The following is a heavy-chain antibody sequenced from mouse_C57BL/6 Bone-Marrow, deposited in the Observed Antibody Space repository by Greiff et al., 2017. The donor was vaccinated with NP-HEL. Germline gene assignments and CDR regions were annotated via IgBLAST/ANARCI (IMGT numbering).Heavy chain of an antibody. D-gene: IGHD2-3*01. CDR2: ISDGGSYT. V-gene: IGHV5-4*01. CDR1: GFTFSSYA. J-gene: IGHJ2*01. Sequence: EVQRVESGGGLVKPGGSLKLSCAASGFTFSSYAMSWVRQTPEKRLEWVATISDGGSYTYYPDNVKGRFTISRDNAKNNLYLQMSHLKSEDTAMYYCARMWLLPYYFDYWGQGTTLTVSS. CDR3: ARMWLLPYYFDY.